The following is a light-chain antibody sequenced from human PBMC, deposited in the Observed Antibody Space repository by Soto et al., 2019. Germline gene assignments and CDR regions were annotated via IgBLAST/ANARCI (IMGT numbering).Light chain of an antibody. Sequence: EIVLTQSPATLSLSPGERATLSCRASQTVSSYLAWYQQKPGQAPRLLIYDASNRGTGIPARFSGSGSGTDFTLTSSSLEPEEFEVYYCQQRINWPLLTFGPGPKVDIK. CDR2: DAS. CDR1: QTVSSY. CDR3: QQRINWPLLT. V-gene: IGKV3-11*01. J-gene: IGKJ3*01.